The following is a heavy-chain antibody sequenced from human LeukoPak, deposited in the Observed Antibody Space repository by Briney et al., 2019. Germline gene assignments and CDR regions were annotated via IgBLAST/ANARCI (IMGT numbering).Heavy chain of an antibody. Sequence: GGSLRLSCAASGFTLSSYWMSWVRQATGKGLEWVANIKQDGSEKYYVDSVKGRFTISRDNAKNSLYLQMNSLRAEDTAVYYCATGTIVVVPAAIRDYWGQGTLVTVSS. CDR3: ATGTIVVVPAAIRDY. CDR1: GFTLSSYW. J-gene: IGHJ4*02. V-gene: IGHV3-7*01. CDR2: IKQDGSEK. D-gene: IGHD2-2*01.